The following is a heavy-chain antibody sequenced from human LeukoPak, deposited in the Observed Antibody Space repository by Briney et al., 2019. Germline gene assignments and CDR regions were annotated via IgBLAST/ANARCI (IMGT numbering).Heavy chain of an antibody. CDR3: ARDGYSSSWGGIDY. CDR1: GGSISSGDYY. Sequence: SETLSLTRTVSGGSISSGDYYWSWIRQPPGKGLEWIGYIYYSGSTYYNPSLKSRVTISVDTSKNQFSLKLSSVTAADTAVYYYARDGYSSSWGGIDYWGQGTLVTVSS. J-gene: IGHJ4*02. V-gene: IGHV4-30-4*08. CDR2: IYYSGST. D-gene: IGHD6-13*01.